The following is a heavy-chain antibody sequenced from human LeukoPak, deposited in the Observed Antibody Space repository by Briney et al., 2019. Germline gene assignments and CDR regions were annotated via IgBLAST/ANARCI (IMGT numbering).Heavy chain of an antibody. D-gene: IGHD5-18*01. V-gene: IGHV1-18*01. CDR1: GYTFTSYG. CDR2: ISACNGNT. Sequence: ASVKVSCKASGYTFTSYGISWVRQAPGQGLEWMGWISACNGNTNYAHSLQGRVTVTADTSTSTAYMELRSLRSEDTAVYYCARGMGYSYGHPQGAFDIWGQGTMVTVSS. J-gene: IGHJ3*02. CDR3: ARGMGYSYGHPQGAFDI.